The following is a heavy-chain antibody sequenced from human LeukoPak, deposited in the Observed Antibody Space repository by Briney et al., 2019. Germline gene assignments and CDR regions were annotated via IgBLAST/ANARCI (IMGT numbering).Heavy chain of an antibody. Sequence: GGSLRLSCVASGFSFGTYSMHWARQVPGKGLEWVAVIWYDGSNEDYADSVKGRFTISRDNSKNTLYLQMNSLRAEDTAVYYCARENIVGSTWGDIDYWGQGTLVTVSS. CDR1: GFSFGTYS. CDR3: ARENIVGSTWGDIDY. J-gene: IGHJ4*02. D-gene: IGHD1-26*01. V-gene: IGHV3-33*01. CDR2: IWYDGSNE.